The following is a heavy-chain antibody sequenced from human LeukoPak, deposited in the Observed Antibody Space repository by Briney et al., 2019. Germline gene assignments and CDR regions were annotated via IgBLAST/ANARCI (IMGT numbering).Heavy chain of an antibody. J-gene: IGHJ4*02. CDR1: GFTFRSYG. Sequence: GGSLRLSCAASGFTFRSYGMQWVRQAPGKGLEWVAVIWNDSTQKYYADSVKGRFTIPKDNSRNALNLQMDSLRAEDTAVYYCARWGSGGLTLDYWGQGTLVTVSS. CDR2: IWNDSTQK. CDR3: ARWGSGGLTLDY. V-gene: IGHV3-33*01. D-gene: IGHD3-10*01.